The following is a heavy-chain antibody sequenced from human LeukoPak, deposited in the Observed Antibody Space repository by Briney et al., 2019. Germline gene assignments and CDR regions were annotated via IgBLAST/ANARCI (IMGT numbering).Heavy chain of an antibody. CDR1: GFTFDDYA. CDR2: ITRSSTTI. CDR3: ARDSGKYYYDSSGFKDY. J-gene: IGHJ4*02. D-gene: IGHD3-22*01. V-gene: IGHV3-48*01. Sequence: GGSLRLSCAASGFTFDDYAMHWVRQAPGKGLEWVSYITRSSTTIYYADSVKGRFTISRDNAKNSLYLQMNSLRAEDTAVYYCARDSGKYYYDSSGFKDYWGQGTLVTVSS.